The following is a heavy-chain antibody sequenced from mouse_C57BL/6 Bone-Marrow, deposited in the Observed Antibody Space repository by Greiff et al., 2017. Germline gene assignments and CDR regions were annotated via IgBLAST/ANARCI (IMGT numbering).Heavy chain of an antibody. CDR1: GYTFTDYY. CDR3: ARCTWFAY. V-gene: IGHV1-19*01. CDR2: INPYNGGT. Sequence: EVQGVESGPVLVKPGASVKMSCKASGYTFTDYYMNWVKQSHGKSLEWIGVINPYNGGTSYNQKFKGKATLTVDKSSSTAYMELNSLTSEDSAVYYCARCTWFAYWGQGTLVTVSA. J-gene: IGHJ3*01.